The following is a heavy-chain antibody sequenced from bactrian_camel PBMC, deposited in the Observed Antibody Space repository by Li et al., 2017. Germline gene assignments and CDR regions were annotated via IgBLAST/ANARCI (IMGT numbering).Heavy chain of an antibody. D-gene: IGHD6*01. CDR1: GFTFNTYA. V-gene: IGHV3S7*01. Sequence: HVQLVESGGGLVQPGGSLSLSCAASGFTFNTYAMSWVRQAPGKGLEWVSGIDTDGINTYYTDSVKGRFTISRDNAKNTLYLQMNSLKSEDTGVYYCTADPYAVVAGGRTCAGESSRGTQVTVS. CDR2: IDTDGINT. J-gene: IGHJ4*01.